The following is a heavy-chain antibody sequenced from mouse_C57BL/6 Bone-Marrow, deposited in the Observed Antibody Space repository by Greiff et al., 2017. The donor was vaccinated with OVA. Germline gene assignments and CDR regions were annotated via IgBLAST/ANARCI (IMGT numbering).Heavy chain of an antibody. V-gene: IGHV1-5*01. CDR3: TSDGNAIYYYAMDY. J-gene: IGHJ4*01. CDR2: ISPGNSDT. D-gene: IGHD2-1*01. CDR1: GYTFTSYW. Sequence: VQLQQSGTVLARPGASVKMSCKTSGYTFTSYWMHWVQQRPGQGLEWIGAISPGNSDTSYNQKFKGKAKLTAVTSASTAYMELSSLTNEDSAVYYCTSDGNAIYYYAMDYWGQGTSVTVSS.